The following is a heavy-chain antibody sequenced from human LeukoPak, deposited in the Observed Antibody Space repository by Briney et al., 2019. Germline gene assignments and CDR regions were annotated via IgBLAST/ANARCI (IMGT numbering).Heavy chain of an antibody. V-gene: IGHV3-23*01. CDR1: GFTFSSYA. Sequence: GGSLRLSCAASGFTFSSYAMSWVRQAPGKGLEWVSLISGSGDKTYYADSVKGRFTNSRDNSKNTLYLQVNSLRADDTAVYYCAKDDPNDYKPWIYWGQGTLVIVSS. J-gene: IGHJ4*02. CDR2: ISGSGDKT. CDR3: AKDDPNDYKPWIY. D-gene: IGHD4-11*01.